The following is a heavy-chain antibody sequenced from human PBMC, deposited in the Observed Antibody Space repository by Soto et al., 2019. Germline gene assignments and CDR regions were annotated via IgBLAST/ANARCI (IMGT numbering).Heavy chain of an antibody. J-gene: IGHJ4*02. Sequence: EVQLVETGGGLVQPGRSLRLSCAASGFTFDDYAMHWVRQAPGKGLEWVSGISWNSGSIGYADSVKGRFTISRDNAKNSPYLQMNSLRAEDTALYYCAKAKYNWNDGNYFDYWGQGTLVNVSS. CDR1: GFTFDDYA. CDR3: AKAKYNWNDGNYFDY. D-gene: IGHD1-20*01. CDR2: ISWNSGSI. V-gene: IGHV3-9*01.